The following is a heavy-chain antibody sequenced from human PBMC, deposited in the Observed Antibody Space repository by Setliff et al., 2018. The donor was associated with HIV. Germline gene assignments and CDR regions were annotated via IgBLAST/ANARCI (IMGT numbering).Heavy chain of an antibody. D-gene: IGHD3-16*01. CDR3: AKMGSPVGPDAFDI. CDR1: GFTLSTYR. V-gene: IGHV3-23*01. Sequence: GGSLRLSCVASGFTLSTYRMNWVRQAPGKGLEWVSAISGSGGSTYYADSVKGRFTISRDNSKNTLYLQMNSLRAEDTAVYYCAKMGSPVGPDAFDIWGQGTMVTVSS. J-gene: IGHJ3*02. CDR2: ISGSGGST.